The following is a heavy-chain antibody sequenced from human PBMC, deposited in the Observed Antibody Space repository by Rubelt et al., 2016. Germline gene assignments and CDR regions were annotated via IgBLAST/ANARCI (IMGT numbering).Heavy chain of an antibody. Sequence: QLQLQESGPGLVKPSETLSLTCTVSGASITSSGYYWGWIRQPPGKGLEWVAVIWYDGSNKYYADSVKGRFPISRDNSKNTLDLQMNSLRVEYTAVYYCARDLNWAFDYWGQGTLVTVSS. CDR2: IWYDGSNK. D-gene: IGHD7-27*01. CDR3: ARDLNWAFDY. J-gene: IGHJ4*02. V-gene: IGHV3-33*08. CDR1: GASITSSG.